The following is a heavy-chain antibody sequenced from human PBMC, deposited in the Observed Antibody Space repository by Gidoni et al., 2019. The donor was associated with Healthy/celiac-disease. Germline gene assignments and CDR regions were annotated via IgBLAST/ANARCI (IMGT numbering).Heavy chain of an antibody. D-gene: IGHD6-6*01. V-gene: IGHV3-21*01. CDR2: ISSSSSYI. J-gene: IGHJ4*02. CDR3: ARGKIAARPESPGFDY. CDR1: GFTFSSYS. Sequence: EVQLVESGGGLVKPGGSLRLSCAASGFTFSSYSMNWVRQAPGKGLEWVSSISSSSSYIYYADSVKGRFTISRDNAKNSLYLQMNSLRAEDTAVYYCARGKIAARPESPGFDYWGQGTLVTVSS.